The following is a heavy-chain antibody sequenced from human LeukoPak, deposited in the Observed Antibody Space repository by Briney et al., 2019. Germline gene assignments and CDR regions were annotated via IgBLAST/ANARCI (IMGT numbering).Heavy chain of an antibody. CDR3: ARGVGATSYFDY. V-gene: IGHV3-48*04. CDR1: GFTFSTYS. CDR2: ISSTSSTI. D-gene: IGHD1-26*01. Sequence: GGSLRLSCAASGFTFSTYSMNWVRQTPGKGLEWVSYISSTSSTILYADSVKGRLTISRDNAKNSLYLQMNSLGAADTAVYYCARGVGATSYFDYWGQGTLVTVSS. J-gene: IGHJ4*02.